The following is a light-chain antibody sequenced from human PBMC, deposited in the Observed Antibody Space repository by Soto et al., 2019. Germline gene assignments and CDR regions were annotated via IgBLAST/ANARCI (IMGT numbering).Light chain of an antibody. CDR3: RSWDTSLSAYV. V-gene: IGLV1-51*01. CDR2: DDN. CDR1: SSNIGGNS. J-gene: IGLJ1*01. Sequence: QSVLTQPPSVSAAPGQKVTISCSGSSSNIGGNSVSWYQQLPGTAPKLLIYDDNKRPSGIPDRFSGSKSGTSATLGITGFQTPEEADYYCRSWDTSLSAYVFGTGTKVTVL.